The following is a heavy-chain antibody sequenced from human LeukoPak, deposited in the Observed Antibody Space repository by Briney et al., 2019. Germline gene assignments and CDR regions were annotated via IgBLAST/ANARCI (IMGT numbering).Heavy chain of an antibody. V-gene: IGHV3-7*01. Sequence: GGSLRLSCAASGFTSTSDAMSCVPPAPGKGLEWVANIKQDGSEKYYVDSVKGRFTISRDNAKNALYLQMNSLSAEDTAVYYCARSVVPAPTRPYWGQGTLVSVSS. D-gene: IGHD2-2*01. CDR2: IKQDGSEK. CDR3: ARSVVPAPTRPY. CDR1: GFTSTSDA. J-gene: IGHJ4*02.